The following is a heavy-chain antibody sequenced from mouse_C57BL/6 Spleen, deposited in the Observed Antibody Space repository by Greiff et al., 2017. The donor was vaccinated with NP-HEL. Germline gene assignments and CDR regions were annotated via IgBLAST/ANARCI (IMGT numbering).Heavy chain of an antibody. Sequence: EVQLVESEGGLVQPGSSMKLSCTASGFTFSDYYMAWVRQVPEKGLEWVANINYDGSSTYYLDSLKSRFIISRDNAKNILYMQMSSLKSEDTATYYCERGGRYYGYDGGDYYAMDYWGQGTSVTVAS. CDR3: ERGGRYYGYDGGDYYAMDY. CDR2: INYDGSST. V-gene: IGHV5-16*01. CDR1: GFTFSDYY. J-gene: IGHJ4*01. D-gene: IGHD2-2*01.